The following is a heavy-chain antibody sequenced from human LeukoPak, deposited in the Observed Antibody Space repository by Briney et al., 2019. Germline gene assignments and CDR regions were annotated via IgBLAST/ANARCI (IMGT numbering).Heavy chain of an antibody. CDR2: IIPIFGTA. Sequence: SVKVSCKASGGTFSSYAISWVRQAPGQGLEWMGRIIPIFGTANYAQKFQGRVTITTDESTGTAYMELSSLRSEDTAVYYCARDVFSDIVVVPAYYYYYMDVWGKGTTVTVSS. D-gene: IGHD2-2*01. CDR1: GGTFSSYA. J-gene: IGHJ6*03. CDR3: ARDVFSDIVVVPAYYYYYMDV. V-gene: IGHV1-69*05.